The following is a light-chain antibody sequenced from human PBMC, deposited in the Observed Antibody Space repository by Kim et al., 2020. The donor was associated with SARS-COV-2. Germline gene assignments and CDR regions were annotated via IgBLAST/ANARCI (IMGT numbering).Light chain of an antibody. CDR3: KQYNSGWT. CDR1: QSVSTW. Sequence: DVQMTQSPSTLSASVGDRVTITCRASQSVSTWLAWYQQKPGKAPKLLIYKASNLESGVPSRFSGSGSGTEFTLTISSLQAEDFATYFCKQYNSGWTFGQGTKVDIK. V-gene: IGKV1-5*03. CDR2: KAS. J-gene: IGKJ1*01.